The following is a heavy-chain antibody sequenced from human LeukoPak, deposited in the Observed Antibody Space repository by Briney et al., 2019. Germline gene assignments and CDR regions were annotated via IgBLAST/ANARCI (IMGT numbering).Heavy chain of an antibody. CDR2: ISSSGNT. V-gene: IGHV3-23*01. CDR3: AKRDSSGWYSD. J-gene: IGHJ4*02. D-gene: IGHD6-19*01. Sequence: GGSLRLSCAAFGFTFSRSAMTWVRQTPGKGLDWVSSISSSGNTYYADSVKGRFTISRDNSKNMLYLQMNSLRAEDTAVYYCAKRDSSGWYSDWGQGTLVTVSS. CDR1: GFTFSRSA.